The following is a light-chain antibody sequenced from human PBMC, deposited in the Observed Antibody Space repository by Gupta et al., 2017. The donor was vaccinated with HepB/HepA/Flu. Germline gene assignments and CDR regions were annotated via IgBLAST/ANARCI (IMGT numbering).Light chain of an antibody. CDR1: QSISSW. CDR3: QQYNSYPIFT. Sequence: DIQMTQSPSTLSASVGDRVTITCRASQSISSWLAWYQQKPGKASKLLIYKASSLESGVPSRFSGSGSGTEFTLTISSLQPNDFATYYCQQYNSYPIFTFGPGTKVDIK. J-gene: IGKJ3*01. CDR2: KAS. V-gene: IGKV1-5*03.